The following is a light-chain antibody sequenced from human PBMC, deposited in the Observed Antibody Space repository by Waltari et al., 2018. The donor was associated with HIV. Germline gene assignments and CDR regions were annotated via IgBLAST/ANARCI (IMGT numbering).Light chain of an antibody. Sequence: QSVLTQPPSVSGSPGQRVRISCTGTTFNIGAGHDVHWYQHLPGTAPKRLIFGNNNRPSGVPDRFSGSKSGSSASLAITGLQAEDEADYYCQSYDNRLRGVFGGGTKVTVL. CDR2: GNN. CDR3: QSYDNRLRGV. V-gene: IGLV1-40*01. CDR1: TFNIGAGHD. J-gene: IGLJ3*02.